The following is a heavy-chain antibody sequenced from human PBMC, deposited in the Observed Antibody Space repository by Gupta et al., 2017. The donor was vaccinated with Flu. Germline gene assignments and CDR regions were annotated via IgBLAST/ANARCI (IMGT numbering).Heavy chain of an antibody. V-gene: IGHV1-46*01. Sequence: ASTFTRYDMHWVRQAPGQGLEWMGIINPSGGSTSYAQKFQGRVTMTRDTSTSTVYMELSSLRSEDTAVYYCARVRSRGYCSGGSCYSEFDYWGQGTLVTVSS. CDR1: ASTFTRYD. CDR2: INPSGGST. J-gene: IGHJ4*02. CDR3: ARVRSRGYCSGGSCYSEFDY. D-gene: IGHD2-15*01.